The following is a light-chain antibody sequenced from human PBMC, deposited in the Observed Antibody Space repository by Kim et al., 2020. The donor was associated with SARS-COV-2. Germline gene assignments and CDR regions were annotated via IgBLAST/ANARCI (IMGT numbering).Light chain of an antibody. J-gene: IGLJ3*02. CDR1: SSDIGGYNY. CDR3: GSYTRSSTLL. V-gene: IGLV2-14*04. Sequence: GQSITISCTGTSSDIGGYNYVSWYQQHPGKAPRLMILDVNKRPSGVSNRFSGSKSGNTASLTISGLQTEDEADYYCGSYTRSSTLLFGGGTQLTVL. CDR2: DVN.